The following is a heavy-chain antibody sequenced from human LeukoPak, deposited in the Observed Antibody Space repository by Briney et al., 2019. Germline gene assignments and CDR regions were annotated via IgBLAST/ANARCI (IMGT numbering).Heavy chain of an antibody. J-gene: IGHJ6*03. V-gene: IGHV3-48*01. D-gene: IGHD3-10*01. CDR1: GFTFSSYS. CDR3: ARDRYYFGSGSYFLRYIDV. CDR2: ISSSSSTI. Sequence: AGGSLRLSCAASGFTFSSYSMNWVRQAPGKGLEWVSYISSSSSTIYYTDSVKGRFTISRDNAKTSLYLQMNSLRAEDTAVYYCARDRYYFGSGSYFLRYIDVWGKGTTVTVSS.